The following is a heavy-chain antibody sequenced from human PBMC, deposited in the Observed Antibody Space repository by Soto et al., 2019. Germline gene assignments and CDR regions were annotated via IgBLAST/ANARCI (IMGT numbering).Heavy chain of an antibody. J-gene: IGHJ4*02. CDR2: IYYSGST. V-gene: IGHV4-39*01. D-gene: IGHD3-22*01. Sequence: SETLSLTCTVSGGSISSSSYYWGWIRQPPGKGMEWIGSIYYSGSTYYNPSLKSRVTISVDTSKNQFSLKLSSVTAADTAVYYCASYYYDSSGYQMAFDYWGQGTLVTSPQ. CDR1: GGSISSSSYY. CDR3: ASYYYDSSGYQMAFDY.